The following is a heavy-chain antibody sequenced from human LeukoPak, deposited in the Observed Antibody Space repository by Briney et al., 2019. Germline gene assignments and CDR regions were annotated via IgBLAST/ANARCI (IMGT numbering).Heavy chain of an antibody. V-gene: IGHV1-2*02. Sequence: ASVKVSCKAFGYTFTGNYMHWVRQAPGQGLEWMGWINPNSGGTKYAQKFQGRVTMTRDTSISTAYMELSRLRSDDTAVYYRARDRGMDSGYGYWGQGTLVTVSS. D-gene: IGHD5-12*01. J-gene: IGHJ4*02. CDR3: ARDRGMDSGYGY. CDR2: INPNSGGT. CDR1: GYTFTGNY.